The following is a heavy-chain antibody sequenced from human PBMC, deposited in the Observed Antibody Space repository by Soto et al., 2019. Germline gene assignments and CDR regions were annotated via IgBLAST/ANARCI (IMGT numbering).Heavy chain of an antibody. CDR2: VNPNSGGT. CDR1: GYTFTGYD. D-gene: IGHD2-15*01. V-gene: IGHV1-2*04. Sequence: ASVKVSCKASGYTFTGYDIHWVRQAPGQGLEWMGWVNPNSGGTNYAQKFQGWVTMTRDTSISTVYMELSSLKSDDMAVYYCAREGAATANYGLDVWGQGTTVTVSS. CDR3: AREGAATANYGLDV. J-gene: IGHJ6*02.